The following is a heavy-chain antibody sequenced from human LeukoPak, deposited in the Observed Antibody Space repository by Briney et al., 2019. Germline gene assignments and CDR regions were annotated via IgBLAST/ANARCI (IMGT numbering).Heavy chain of an antibody. D-gene: IGHD6-19*01. CDR2: INPSGDST. Sequence: ASVKVSCKASGYSFTSYSMHWVRQAPGQGLEWMGIINPSGDSTTYALKFQGRVTMTRDTSTSTLYMELTSLRSEDTAVYYCARGVLSPGGAVAGTRYFDYWGQGTLVTVSS. V-gene: IGHV1-46*01. CDR3: ARGVLSPGGAVAGTRYFDY. CDR1: GYSFTSYS. J-gene: IGHJ4*02.